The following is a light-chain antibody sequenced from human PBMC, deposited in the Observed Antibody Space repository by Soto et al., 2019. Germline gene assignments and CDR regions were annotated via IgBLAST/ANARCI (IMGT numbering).Light chain of an antibody. CDR3: SSFTSSMTNV. CDR2: DVG. CDR1: NSYFGWYNS. J-gene: IGLJ1*01. V-gene: IGLV2-14*03. Sequence: QSALTQPASVSGSPGESITISCTGTNSYFGWYNSVSLYQHHLGKAPKLILYDVGDRLSVVFYRFSGSKSFNTASLIIFWLQAADESDYFCSSFTSSMTNVFGSGTKVTVL.